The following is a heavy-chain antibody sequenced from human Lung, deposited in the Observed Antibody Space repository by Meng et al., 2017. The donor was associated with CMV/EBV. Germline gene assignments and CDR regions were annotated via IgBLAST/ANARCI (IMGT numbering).Heavy chain of an antibody. Sequence: GGSXRLXCAASGFTFDDYALHWVRQPPGKGLEWVSGISWNGNTIDYVDSVRGRFTISRDNARNSVYLLMDSLRLEDTAKYFCDKGAANDILTGYFDYWGRGVXVTVSS. CDR3: DKGAANDILTGYFDY. D-gene: IGHD3-9*01. V-gene: IGHV3-9*01. J-gene: IGHJ4*02. CDR2: ISWNGNTI. CDR1: GFTFDDYA.